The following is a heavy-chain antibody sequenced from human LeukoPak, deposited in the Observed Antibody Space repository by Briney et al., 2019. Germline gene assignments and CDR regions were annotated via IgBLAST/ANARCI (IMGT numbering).Heavy chain of an antibody. CDR1: AYTVSTYL. Sequence: ASVKVSCKASAYTVSTYLLHWVRQAPGQGLEWMGIIDPSGGSTDYAQKFQGRVTMTRDTSTSTVYMELSSLRFEDTAVYYCARDLGLRGVTNWFDPWGQGTLVTVSS. J-gene: IGHJ5*02. D-gene: IGHD3-10*01. CDR3: ARDLGLRGVTNWFDP. V-gene: IGHV1-46*01. CDR2: IDPSGGST.